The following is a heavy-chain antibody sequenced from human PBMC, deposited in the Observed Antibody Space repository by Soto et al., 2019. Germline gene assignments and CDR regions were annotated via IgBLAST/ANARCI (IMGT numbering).Heavy chain of an antibody. Sequence: PSETLSLTCAVPGGSISSGGYYWSWSRQPPGKGLGWIGYIYHSGSTYYNPSLKSRVTISVDRSKNQFSLKLSSVTAADTAVYYCARGGVDYYDSSGYYFSPYYFDYWGQGTLVTVSS. CDR1: GGSISSGGYY. CDR2: IYHSGST. D-gene: IGHD3-22*01. V-gene: IGHV4-30-2*01. CDR3: ARGGVDYYDSSGYYFSPYYFDY. J-gene: IGHJ4*02.